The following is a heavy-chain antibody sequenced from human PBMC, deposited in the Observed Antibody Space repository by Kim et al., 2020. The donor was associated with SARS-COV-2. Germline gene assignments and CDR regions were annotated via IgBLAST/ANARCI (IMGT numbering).Heavy chain of an antibody. CDR2: T. Sequence: TYDNPSLKGRVTISVDTSRNQFSLKLASVTAADPAVYYCARRTEAGGYFDFWGQGSPVTVAS. J-gene: IGHJ4*02. V-gene: IGHV4-39*01. CDR3: ARRTEAGGYFDF. D-gene: IGHD3-16*01.